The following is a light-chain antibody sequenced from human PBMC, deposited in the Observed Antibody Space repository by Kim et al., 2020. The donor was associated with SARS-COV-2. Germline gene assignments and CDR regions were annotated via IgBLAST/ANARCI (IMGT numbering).Light chain of an antibody. CDR3: AAWDDSLSGRV. Sequence: GQRVTIYCSGSSSNSGSKYVYWYRQLPGTAPKLRIYRNNQRPSGVPDRLSGSKSGTSASLAISGLRSEDEADYYCAAWDDSLSGRVFGGGTQLTVL. V-gene: IGLV1-47*01. CDR1: SSNSGSKY. CDR2: RNN. J-gene: IGLJ3*02.